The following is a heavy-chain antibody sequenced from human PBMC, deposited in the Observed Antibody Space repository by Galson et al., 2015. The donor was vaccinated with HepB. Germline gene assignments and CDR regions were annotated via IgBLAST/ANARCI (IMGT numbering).Heavy chain of an antibody. D-gene: IGHD3-10*01. CDR1: GFSLTTTGVG. J-gene: IGHJ4*02. CDR2: IYWDDDK. V-gene: IGHV2-5*02. Sequence: PALVKPTQTLTLTCSFSGFSLTTTGVGVGWVRQPPGKALEWLAIIYWDDDKYYSPSLKSRLTIIKDTSKNQVVLIVTDVDPMDTATYYCMQRWSSQLGLYWGQGTLVTVSS. CDR3: MQRWSSQLGLY.